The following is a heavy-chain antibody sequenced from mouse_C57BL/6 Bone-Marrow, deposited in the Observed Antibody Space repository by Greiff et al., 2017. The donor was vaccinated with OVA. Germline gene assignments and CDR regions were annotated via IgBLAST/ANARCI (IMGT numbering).Heavy chain of an antibody. J-gene: IGHJ1*03. V-gene: IGHV10-3*01. CDR1: GFTFNTYA. CDR3: VREGIYYDYPYWYFDV. D-gene: IGHD2-4*01. Sequence: EPGGGLVQPKGSLKLSCAASGFTFNTYAMHWVRQAPGKGLEWVARIRSKSSNYATYYADSVKDRFTISRDDSQSMLYLQMNNLKTEDTAMYYCVREGIYYDYPYWYFDVWGTGTTVTVSS. CDR2: IRSKSSNYAT.